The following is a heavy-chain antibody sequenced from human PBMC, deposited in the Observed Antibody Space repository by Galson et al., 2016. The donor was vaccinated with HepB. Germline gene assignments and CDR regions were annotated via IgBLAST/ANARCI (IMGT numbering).Heavy chain of an antibody. CDR3: AQDPSHWVDGASGY. Sequence: SLRLSCAASGFTFRNYGMTWVRQAPGKGLEWVSTICGSCGDIHYADSVKGRFTISRDNSKNTLFLQMNSVRADDTDVDYCAQDPSHWVDGASGYWGQGTLVTVSS. CDR1: GFTFRNYG. CDR2: ICGSCGDI. J-gene: IGHJ4*02. V-gene: IGHV3-23*01. D-gene: IGHD3-16*01.